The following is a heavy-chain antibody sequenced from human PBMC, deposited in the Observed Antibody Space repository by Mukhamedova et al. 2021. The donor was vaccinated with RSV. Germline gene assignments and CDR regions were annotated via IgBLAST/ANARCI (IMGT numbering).Heavy chain of an antibody. CDR3: ARDGGSTSLDVLGGMDV. D-gene: IGHD2-2*01. CDR2: ISYDGSNK. V-gene: IGHV3-30*04. J-gene: IGHJ6*02. Sequence: GLEWVAVISYDGSNKYYADSVKGRFTISRDNSKNTLYLQTNSLRAEDTAVYYCARDGGSTSLDVLGGMDVWGQGTTVTVSS.